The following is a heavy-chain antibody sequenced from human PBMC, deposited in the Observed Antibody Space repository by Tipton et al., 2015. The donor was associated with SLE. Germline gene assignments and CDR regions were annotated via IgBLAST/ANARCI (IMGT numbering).Heavy chain of an antibody. CDR2: IRQDGSDK. J-gene: IGHJ3*02. V-gene: IGHV3-7*03. CDR3: ARVKDDYSNSDAFDI. Sequence: SLRLSCAASGFSFSSYWMSWVRQAPGKGLEWVASIRQDGSDKYYVDSVKGRFTISRDNAKNSLYLQMNSLRAEDTAVYYCARVKDDYSNSDAFDIWGQGTMVTVSS. CDR1: GFSFSSYW. D-gene: IGHD4-11*01.